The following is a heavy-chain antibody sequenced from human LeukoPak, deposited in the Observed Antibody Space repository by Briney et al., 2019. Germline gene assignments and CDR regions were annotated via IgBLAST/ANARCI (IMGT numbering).Heavy chain of an antibody. Sequence: GGSLRLSCAASGSTFSSYGMHWVRQAPGKGLEWVAVISYDGSNKYYADSVKGRFTISRDNSKNTLYLQMNSLRAEDTAVYYCAKAWELLRRTEPTRFDYWGQGTLVTVSS. J-gene: IGHJ4*02. V-gene: IGHV3-30*18. CDR2: ISYDGSNK. D-gene: IGHD1-26*01. CDR1: GSTFSSYG. CDR3: AKAWELLRRTEPTRFDY.